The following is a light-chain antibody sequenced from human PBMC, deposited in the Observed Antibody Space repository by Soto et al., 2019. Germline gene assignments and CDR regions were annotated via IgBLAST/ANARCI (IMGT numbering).Light chain of an antibody. CDR2: DVS. CDR1: SSDVGGYNY. Sequence: QSVLTQPASVSGSPGQWITISCTGTSSDVGGYNYVSWYQQQPGKAPKLMIYDVSNRPSGVSNRFSGSKSGNTASLTISWLQAEDEAAYYCSSYTSSSFVVFGGGTKLTVL. V-gene: IGLV2-14*01. J-gene: IGLJ2*01. CDR3: SSYTSSSFVV.